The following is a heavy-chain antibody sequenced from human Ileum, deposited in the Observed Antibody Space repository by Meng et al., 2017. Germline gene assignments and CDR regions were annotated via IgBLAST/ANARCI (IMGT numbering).Heavy chain of an antibody. CDR3: ARGGGSYYHFDY. D-gene: IGHD1-26*01. Sequence: VQLQQSGPGLVKPSQTLSLTCAIFGDSVSSNSAAWNWIRQSPSRGLEWLGRTYYRSKWFNEYAVSVKSRITINPDTSENQFSLQLNSVTPEDAAVYYCARGGGSYYHFDYWGQGTLVTVSS. CDR2: TYYRSKWFN. V-gene: IGHV6-1*01. J-gene: IGHJ4*02. CDR1: GDSVSSNSAA.